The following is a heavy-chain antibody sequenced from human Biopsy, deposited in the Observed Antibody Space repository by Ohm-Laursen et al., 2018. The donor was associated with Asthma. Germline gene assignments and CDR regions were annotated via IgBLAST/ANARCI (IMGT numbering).Heavy chain of an antibody. V-gene: IGHV1-69*13. J-gene: IGHJ6*02. D-gene: IGHD3-3*01. CDR2: ISPIFGSI. CDR1: GGPLNNYA. Sequence: SVTVSCKSSGGPLNNYAINWVRQAPGQGLECMGGISPIFGSIKYAQKFQDRVTISADVFRNTVHLELSSLRSEDTAVLYCAKARCYYFYCDMEVWGQGTTVTVSS. CDR3: AKARCYYFYCDMEV.